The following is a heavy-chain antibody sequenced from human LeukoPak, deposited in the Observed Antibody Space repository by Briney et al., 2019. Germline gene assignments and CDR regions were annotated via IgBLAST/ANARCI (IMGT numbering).Heavy chain of an antibody. CDR2: ISPYNGNT. D-gene: IGHD6-13*01. J-gene: IGHJ3*02. CDR1: GYTFTSYG. V-gene: IGHV1-18*01. Sequence: GASVKVSCKASGYTFTSYGISWVRQAPGQGLEWMGWISPYNGNTNYAQKLQGRVIMTTDTSTSTAYMELRSLRSDDTAVYYCARDRQQLFPDAFDIWGQGTMVTVSS. CDR3: ARDRQQLFPDAFDI.